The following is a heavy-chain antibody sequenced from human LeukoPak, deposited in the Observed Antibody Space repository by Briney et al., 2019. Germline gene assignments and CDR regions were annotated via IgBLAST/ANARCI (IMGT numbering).Heavy chain of an antibody. D-gene: IGHD5-24*01. Sequence: ASVKVSCEASGYTFTGYDMHWVRQAPGQGLEWMGRTNPNSGGTNYAQKFQGRVTMTRDTSISTAYMELSRLRSDDTAVYYCARAMATNDDYWGQGTLVTVSS. J-gene: IGHJ4*02. CDR1: GYTFTGYD. CDR3: ARAMATNDDY. V-gene: IGHV1-2*06. CDR2: TNPNSGGT.